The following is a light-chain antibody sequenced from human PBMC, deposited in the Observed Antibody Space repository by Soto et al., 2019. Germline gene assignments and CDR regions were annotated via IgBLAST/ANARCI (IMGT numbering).Light chain of an antibody. V-gene: IGKV1-8*01. CDR2: AAS. Sequence: AIRMTQSPSSFSASTGDRVTITCRASQGISSYLDWYQQKPGKATKLLIYAASTLQSGVPSRFSGSGSGTDFTLTISCLQSEDFAVYYCQQYGSSLTFGGGTKVDIK. J-gene: IGKJ4*01. CDR3: QQYGSSLT. CDR1: QGISSY.